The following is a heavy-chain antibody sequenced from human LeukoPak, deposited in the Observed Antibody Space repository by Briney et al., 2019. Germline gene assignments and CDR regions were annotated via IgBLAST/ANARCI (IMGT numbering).Heavy chain of an antibody. J-gene: IGHJ4*02. D-gene: IGHD3-16*01. V-gene: IGHV4-39*01. CDR1: GDSISSSSYY. CDR3: ARVIGGGIPN. CDR2: IYYSGTT. Sequence: PSETLSLTCTVSGDSISSSSYYWGWIRQPPGKGLEWIGTIYYSGTTYYNPSLKSRVTISVDTSKNQFSLKLSSVTAADTAVYYCARVIGGGIPNWGQGTLVTVSS.